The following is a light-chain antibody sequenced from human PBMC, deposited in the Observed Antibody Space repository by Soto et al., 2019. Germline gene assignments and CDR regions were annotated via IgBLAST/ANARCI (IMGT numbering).Light chain of an antibody. CDR3: QQRSNWIT. V-gene: IGKV3-11*01. Sequence: PGERATLSCRASQSVSSYLAWYQQKPGQAPRLLIYDASNRATGIPARFSGSGSGTDFTLTISSLEPEDFAVYYCQQRSNWITFGQGTRLEI. CDR2: DAS. CDR1: QSVSSY. J-gene: IGKJ5*01.